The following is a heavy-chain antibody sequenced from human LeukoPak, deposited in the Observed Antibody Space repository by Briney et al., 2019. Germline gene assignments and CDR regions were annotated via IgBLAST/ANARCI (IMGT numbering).Heavy chain of an antibody. V-gene: IGHV4-39*07. Sequence: KPSETLSLTCTVSGGSISSSSYYWGWIRQPPGKGLEWIGSIYYSGSTYYNPSLKSRVTISVDTSKNQFSLKLSSVTAADTAVYYCARPSDRRGKNYMDVWGKGTTVTVSS. CDR1: GGSISSSSYY. J-gene: IGHJ6*03. D-gene: IGHD3-16*01. CDR2: IYYSGST. CDR3: ARPSDRRGKNYMDV.